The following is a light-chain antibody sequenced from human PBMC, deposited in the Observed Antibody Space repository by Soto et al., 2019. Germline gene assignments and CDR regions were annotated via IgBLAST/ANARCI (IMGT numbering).Light chain of an antibody. CDR1: QSVSSSY. V-gene: IGKV3-20*01. CDR2: GAS. CDR3: QQYDSSPFT. J-gene: IGKJ3*01. Sequence: EIVLTQSPGTLSLSPGERATLSCRASQSVSSSYLAWYQQKPGQAPRLLIYGASSGATGIPDRFSGSGSGTDFTLTISRLEPEDFAVYYCQQYDSSPFTFGPGTKVDIK.